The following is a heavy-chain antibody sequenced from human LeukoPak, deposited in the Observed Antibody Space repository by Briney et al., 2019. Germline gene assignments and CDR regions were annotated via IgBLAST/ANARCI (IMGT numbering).Heavy chain of an antibody. Sequence: GGSLRLSCAASGFTFSTFSMSWVRQAPGKGLEWVASIKEDGSEENYVDSVKGRFTISRDNANNSLFLQMNSLIAEDTAVYYCARAGYGDPHFDFWGQGTLVTVSS. CDR2: IKEDGSEE. CDR1: GFTFSTFS. J-gene: IGHJ4*02. V-gene: IGHV3-7*05. CDR3: ARAGYGDPHFDF. D-gene: IGHD4-17*01.